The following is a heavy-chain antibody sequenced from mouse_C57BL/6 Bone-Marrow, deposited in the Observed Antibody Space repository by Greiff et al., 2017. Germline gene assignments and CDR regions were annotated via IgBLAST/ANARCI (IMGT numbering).Heavy chain of an antibody. CDR3: TTHDGYSYYFDY. D-gene: IGHD2-3*01. CDR1: GFNIKDDY. J-gene: IGHJ2*01. Sequence: EVQLQQSGAELVRPGASVKLSCTASGFNIKDDYMHWVKQRPEQGLEWIGWIDPENGDTEYASKFQGKATITADTSSNTAYLQLSSLTSEDTAVYYCTTHDGYSYYFDYWGQGATLTDSS. V-gene: IGHV14-4*01. CDR2: IDPENGDT.